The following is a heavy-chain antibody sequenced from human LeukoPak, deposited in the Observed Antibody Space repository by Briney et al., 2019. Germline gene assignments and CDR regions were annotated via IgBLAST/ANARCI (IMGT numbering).Heavy chain of an antibody. V-gene: IGHV1-69*13. CDR1: GGTFSSYA. CDR2: IIPIFGTA. J-gene: IGHJ5*02. Sequence: SVKVSCKASGGTFSSYAISWVRQAPGQGLKWMGGIIPIFGTANYAQKFQGRVTITADESTSTAYMELSSLRSEDTAVYYCARDPSGSYRGWFDPWGQGTLVTVSS. D-gene: IGHD1-26*01. CDR3: ARDPSGSYRGWFDP.